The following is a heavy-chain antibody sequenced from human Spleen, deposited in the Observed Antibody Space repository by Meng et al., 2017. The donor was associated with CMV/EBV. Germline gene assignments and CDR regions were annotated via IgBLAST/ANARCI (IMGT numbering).Heavy chain of an antibody. D-gene: IGHD2-21*02. CDR3: ARDCGGDCLLDY. CDR1: GGSFSSYY. Sequence: QVQLRQWGAGLLKPSETLSLTCAVYGGSFSSYYWGWIRQPPGKGLEWIGSIYYSGSTYYNPSLKSRVTISVDTSKNQFSLKLSSVTAADTAVYYCARDCGGDCLLDYWGQGTLVTVSS. J-gene: IGHJ4*02. CDR2: IYYSGST. V-gene: IGHV4-34*01.